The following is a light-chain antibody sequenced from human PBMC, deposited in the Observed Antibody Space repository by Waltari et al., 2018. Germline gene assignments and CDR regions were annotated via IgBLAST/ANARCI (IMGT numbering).Light chain of an antibody. CDR2: DDT. V-gene: IGLV3-21*02. CDR3: QVWDSSRHHVI. CDR1: DIGDRS. Sequence: SYMLTQPPSVSVAPGQTARITCGVDDIGDRSVHWCQQRPGQAPVPVIYDDTDRPSGIPDRFSGSHSGDTATLILSRVEAGDEANYYCQVWDSSRHHVIFGGGTRLTVL. J-gene: IGLJ2*01.